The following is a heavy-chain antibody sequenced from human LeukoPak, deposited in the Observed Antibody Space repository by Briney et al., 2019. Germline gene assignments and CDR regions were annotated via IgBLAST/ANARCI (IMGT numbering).Heavy chain of an antibody. D-gene: IGHD3-22*01. J-gene: IGHJ4*02. CDR1: GGAVNGYY. CDR2: IYYSGST. CDR3: ARVGDSSGYSVFDS. V-gene: IGHV4-59*02. Sequence: SDTLSLTCIVSGGAVNGYYWSWIRQPPGKGLEWIGYIYYSGSTDYNPSLKSRLTMSIDTSKNQFSLRLSSVTAADTAVYYCARVGDSSGYSVFDSWGQGTVVTVSS.